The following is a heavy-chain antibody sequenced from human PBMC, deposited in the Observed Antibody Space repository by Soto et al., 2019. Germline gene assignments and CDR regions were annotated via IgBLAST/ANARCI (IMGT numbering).Heavy chain of an antibody. CDR2: IIPIFGTA. Sequence: QVQLVQSGADVKKPGSSVKVSCKASGGTFSSYAISWVRQAPGQGLEWMGGIIPIFGTANYAQKFQGRVTITADKSTSTAYMELSSLRSEDTAVYYCARGGNVATGTTFYFDYWGQGTLVTVSS. J-gene: IGHJ4*02. CDR1: GGTFSSYA. D-gene: IGHD1-1*01. V-gene: IGHV1-69*06. CDR3: ARGGNVATGTTFYFDY.